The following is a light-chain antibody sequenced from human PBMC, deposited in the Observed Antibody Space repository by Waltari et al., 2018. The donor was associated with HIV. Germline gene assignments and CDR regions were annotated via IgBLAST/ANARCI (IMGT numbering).Light chain of an antibody. CDR3: MQALLPFP. J-gene: IGKJ4*01. CDR2: LGS. Sequence: IVMTQSPLSLPVTPGEPASISCRSSQSRLHSNGYNYLAWYLQKPGQSPQLLIYLGSTRASAVPNRFSRRGSGAAITLKSTNVKADDVGVYYCMQALLPFPFGGETKVEIK. V-gene: IGKV2-28*01. CDR1: QSRLHSNGYNY.